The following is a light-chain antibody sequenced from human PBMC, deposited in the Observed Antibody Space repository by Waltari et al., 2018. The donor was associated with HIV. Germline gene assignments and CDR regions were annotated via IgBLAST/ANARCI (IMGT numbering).Light chain of an antibody. V-gene: IGLV1-40*01. CDR2: ANS. CDR3: QSYDSSLSAHYV. Sequence: QSVLTQPPSVSGVPGQRVTISCTGSSSNIGAGYDVHWYQQLPGTAPKLLIYANSNRPSGVPDRFSGSKSGTSASLAITGLQAEDEADYYCQSYDSSLSAHYVFGTGTKVTVI. CDR1: SSNIGAGYD. J-gene: IGLJ1*01.